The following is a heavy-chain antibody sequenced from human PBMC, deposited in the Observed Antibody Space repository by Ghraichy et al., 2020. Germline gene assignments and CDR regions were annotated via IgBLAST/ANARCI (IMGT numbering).Heavy chain of an antibody. J-gene: IGHJ4*02. CDR1: GFTFSSYA. Sequence: GESLNISCAASGFTFSSYAMSWVRQAPGKGLEWVSTISGSGDSTYYADSVKGRFTISRDNSENTLYLQMNSLRAEDTAIYYCAKAPARVVITFGGPNWGQGTLVTVSS. CDR2: ISGSGDST. D-gene: IGHD3-16*01. V-gene: IGHV3-23*01. CDR3: AKAPARVVITFGGPN.